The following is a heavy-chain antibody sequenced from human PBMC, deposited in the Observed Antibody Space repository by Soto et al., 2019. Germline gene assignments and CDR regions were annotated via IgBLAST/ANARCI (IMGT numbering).Heavy chain of an antibody. CDR1: GFTFSNYW. Sequence: EVQVVESGGGLVQPGGSLRLSCEASGFTFSNYWMQWVRQAPGKGLVWVSRINSDGSSTSYADSVKGRFTISRDNAKNTLYLQMNRLGDEDTAVYYCARAVRSGSYPYYYYGMDVWGQGTTVTVSS. CDR3: ARAVRSGSYPYYYYGMDV. D-gene: IGHD3-10*01. J-gene: IGHJ6*02. CDR2: INSDGSST. V-gene: IGHV3-74*01.